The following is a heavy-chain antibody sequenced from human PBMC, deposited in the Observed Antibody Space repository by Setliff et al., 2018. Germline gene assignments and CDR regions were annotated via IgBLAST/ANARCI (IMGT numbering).Heavy chain of an antibody. Sequence: GESRGCSSSFWGWIRQPTGKGMEWIGSVYYSGHTYYNPSLKSRVAMSVDKAKNQFSLNLRSVSAADTAIYYCAKHGEESKVTTYLASWGQGTLVTVSS. J-gene: IGHJ5*02. CDR2: VYYSGHT. CDR1: GESRGCSSSF. V-gene: IGHV4-39*01. D-gene: IGHD4-17*01. CDR3: AKHGEESKVTTYLAS.